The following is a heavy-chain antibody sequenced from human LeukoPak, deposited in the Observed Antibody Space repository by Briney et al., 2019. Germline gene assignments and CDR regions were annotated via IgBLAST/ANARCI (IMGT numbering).Heavy chain of an antibody. D-gene: IGHD5-18*01. V-gene: IGHV3-66*01. J-gene: IGHJ4*02. Sequence: GGSLRLSCAASGFTVSSNYMSWVRQAPGKGLEWVSTIYTSGSTYYADSVKGRFTISRDNSQNTLYLQMNSLRAEDTAVYYCAKEKGYSYGTGYFDYWGQGTLVTVSS. CDR3: AKEKGYSYGTGYFDY. CDR1: GFTVSSNY. CDR2: IYTSGST.